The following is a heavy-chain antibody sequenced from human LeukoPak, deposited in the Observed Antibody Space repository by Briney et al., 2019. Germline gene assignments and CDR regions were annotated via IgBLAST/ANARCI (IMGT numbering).Heavy chain of an antibody. Sequence: ASVKVSCKASGGTFSSYAISWVRQAPGQGLEWMGGIIPIFGTANYAQKFQGRVTITADESTSTAYMELSSLRSEDTAVYYCARRYRYGYSGSYYGMDVWGQGTTVTVSS. D-gene: IGHD5-18*01. J-gene: IGHJ6*02. CDR1: GGTFSSYA. CDR2: IIPIFGTA. V-gene: IGHV1-69*13. CDR3: ARRYRYGYSGSYYGMDV.